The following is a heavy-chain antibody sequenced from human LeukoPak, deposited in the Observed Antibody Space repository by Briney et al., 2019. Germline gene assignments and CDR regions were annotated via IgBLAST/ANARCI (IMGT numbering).Heavy chain of an antibody. D-gene: IGHD2-21*02. CDR2: IYYSGST. CDR1: GGSISSYY. Sequence: SETLSLTCTVSGGSISSYYWSWIRQPPGKGLEWIGYIYYSGSTNYNPSLKSRVTISVDTSKNQFSLKLSSVTAADTAVYYCARVPCGGDCYHRPLDPWGQGTLVTVSS. V-gene: IGHV4-59*01. J-gene: IGHJ5*02. CDR3: ARVPCGGDCYHRPLDP.